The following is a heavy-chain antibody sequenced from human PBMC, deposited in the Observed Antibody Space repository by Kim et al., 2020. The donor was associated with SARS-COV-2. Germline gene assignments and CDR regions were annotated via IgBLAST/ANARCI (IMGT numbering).Heavy chain of an antibody. CDR1: GFTLRNYA. D-gene: IGHD3-16*01. J-gene: IGHJ4*02. CDR3: AKCYGLHSYGPFDY. Sequence: GGSLRLSCAASGFTLRNYAMSWVRQAPGKGLEWVSGISIVDTYYAESVKGRFTLSRDNSKNMVYLQMNSLRAEDTAIYYCAKCYGLHSYGPFDYWGQGTLVTVSS. V-gene: IGHV3-23*01. CDR2: ISIVDT.